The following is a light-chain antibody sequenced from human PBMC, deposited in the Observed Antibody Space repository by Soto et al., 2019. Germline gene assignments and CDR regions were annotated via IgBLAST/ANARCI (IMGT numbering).Light chain of an antibody. CDR1: QSVSSSY. Sequence: EIVLTQSPGTLSLSPGERATLSCRASQSVSSSYLAWYQQKPGQAPSLLIYGASSRATGIPYRFSGSGSGTDFTLTISRLEPEDFAVYYCQQYGSSSLTFGGGTKVEIK. CDR2: GAS. J-gene: IGKJ4*01. CDR3: QQYGSSSLT. V-gene: IGKV3-20*01.